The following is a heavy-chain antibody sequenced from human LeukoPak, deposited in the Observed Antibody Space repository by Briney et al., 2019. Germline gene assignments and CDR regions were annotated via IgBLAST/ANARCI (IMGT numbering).Heavy chain of an antibody. D-gene: IGHD5-18*01. CDR1: GYTFTGYY. Sequence: ASVKVSCKASGYTFTGYYVHWVRQAPGQGLEWMGWINPNSGGTNYAQKFQGRVTMTRDTSISTAYMELSRLRSDDTAVYYCAREGARGYSYALRYWGQGTLVTVSS. V-gene: IGHV1-2*02. J-gene: IGHJ4*02. CDR2: INPNSGGT. CDR3: AREGARGYSYALRY.